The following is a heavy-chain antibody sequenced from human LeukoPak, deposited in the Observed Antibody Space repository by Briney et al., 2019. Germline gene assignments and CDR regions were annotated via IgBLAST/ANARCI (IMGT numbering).Heavy chain of an antibody. V-gene: IGHV4-38-2*02. CDR1: GYSITSGYH. CDR2: IYHSGTT. J-gene: IGHJ4*02. CDR3: ARDVPPSYYGDYVRKDY. Sequence: KPSETLSLTCTVSGYSITSGYHWGWIRQPPGKGLEWIASIYHSGTTYYDPSLKSRVTISVDTSKNQFSLKLSSVTAADTAVYYCARDVPPSYYGDYVRKDYWGQGTLVTVSS. D-gene: IGHD4-17*01.